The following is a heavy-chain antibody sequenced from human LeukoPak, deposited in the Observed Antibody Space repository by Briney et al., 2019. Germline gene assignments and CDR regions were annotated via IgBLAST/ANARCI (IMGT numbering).Heavy chain of an antibody. V-gene: IGHV1-46*01. J-gene: IGHJ6*02. CDR2: INPSGGST. D-gene: IGHD2-2*02. CDR3: ARDCSSTSCYTGSGDYYGMDV. Sequence: GASVKVSCQASGYTFTSYYMHWVRQAPGQGLEWMGIINPSGGSTSYAQKFQGRVTMTRDTSTSTVYMELSSLRSEDTAVYYCARDCSSTSCYTGSGDYYGMDVWGQGTTVTVSS. CDR1: GYTFTSYY.